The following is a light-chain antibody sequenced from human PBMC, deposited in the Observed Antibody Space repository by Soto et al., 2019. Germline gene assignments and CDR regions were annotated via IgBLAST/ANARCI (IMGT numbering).Light chain of an antibody. J-gene: IGKJ2*01. CDR3: QQLNR. CDR2: AAS. CDR1: QGISSY. Sequence: IQLTQSPSSLPASVGDRVTITCRASQGISSYLAWYQQKPGKAPKLLIYAASTLESGVPSRFSGSGSGTDFTLTITRLQPEDFATYYCQQLNRFGQGTK. V-gene: IGKV1-9*01.